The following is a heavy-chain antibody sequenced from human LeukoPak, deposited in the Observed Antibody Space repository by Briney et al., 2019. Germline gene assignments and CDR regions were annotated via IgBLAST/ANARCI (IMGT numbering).Heavy chain of an antibody. CDR1: GFTFSSYS. J-gene: IGHJ6*03. V-gene: IGHV3-21*01. CDR3: ARVPPEGFVVVVAATDYYYYMDV. Sequence: GGSLRLSCAASGFTFSSYSMNWVRQAPGKGLEWVSSISSSSSYIYYADSVKGRFTISRDNAKNSLYLQMNSLRAEDTAVYCSARVPPEGFVVVVAATDYYYYMDVWGKGTTVTVSS. CDR2: ISSSSSYI. D-gene: IGHD2-15*01.